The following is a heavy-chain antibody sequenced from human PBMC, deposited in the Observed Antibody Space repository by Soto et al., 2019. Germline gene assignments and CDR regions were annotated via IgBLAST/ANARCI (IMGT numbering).Heavy chain of an antibody. Sequence: SETLSLTCTVSGGSISSSSYNWDWIRQPPGKGLEWIGSVYYSGNTYYNPSLTGRVTISADMSRNQFSLRLSSVTAADTAVYYCARVAQYSSGWTPFDYWGQGTLVTVSS. CDR3: ARVAQYSSGWTPFDY. J-gene: IGHJ4*02. CDR2: VYYSGNT. CDR1: GGSISSSSYN. V-gene: IGHV4-39*01. D-gene: IGHD6-19*01.